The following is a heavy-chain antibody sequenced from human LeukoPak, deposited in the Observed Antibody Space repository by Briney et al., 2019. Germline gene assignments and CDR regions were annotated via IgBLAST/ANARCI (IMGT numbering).Heavy chain of an antibody. D-gene: IGHD3-22*01. J-gene: IGHJ4*02. CDR3: ARRDDSSGYYYDAFDI. CDR1: GFTFSGYW. V-gene: IGHV3-7*01. CDR2: IKQDGSEK. Sequence: GGSPRLSCAASGFTFSGYWMSWVRQAPGKGLEWVANIKQDGSEKYYVDSVKGRFTISRDNAKNSLYLQMNSLRAEDTAVYYCARRDDSSGYYYDAFDIWGQGTLVTVSS.